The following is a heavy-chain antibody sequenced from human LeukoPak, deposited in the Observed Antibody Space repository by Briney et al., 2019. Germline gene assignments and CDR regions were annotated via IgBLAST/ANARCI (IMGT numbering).Heavy chain of an antibody. Sequence: KPSETLSLTCTVSGGSISSSSYYWGWIRQPPGKGLEWIGSIYYSGSTYYNPSLKSRVTISVDTSKSQFSLRLTSVTAADTAVYYCARHVRFLEWLSSYYFDYWDQGTLVTVSS. CDR3: ARHVRFLEWLSSYYFDY. CDR1: GGSISSSSYY. D-gene: IGHD3-3*01. V-gene: IGHV4-39*01. J-gene: IGHJ4*02. CDR2: IYYSGST.